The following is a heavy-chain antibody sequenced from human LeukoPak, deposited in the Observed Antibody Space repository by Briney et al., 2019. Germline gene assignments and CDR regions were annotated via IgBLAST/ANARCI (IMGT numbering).Heavy chain of an antibody. D-gene: IGHD3-22*01. J-gene: IGHJ4*02. CDR1: GFTFSSYS. V-gene: IGHV3-21*04. CDR2: ISSSSSYI. Sequence: PGGSLRLSCAASGFTFSSYSMNWVRQAPGKGLEWVSSISSSSSYIYYADSVKGRFTISRDNSKNTLYLQMNSLRAEDTAVYYCAKDPYYDSSGYSRSGVIVLAYFDYWGQGTLVTVSS. CDR3: AKDPYYDSSGYSRSGVIVLAYFDY.